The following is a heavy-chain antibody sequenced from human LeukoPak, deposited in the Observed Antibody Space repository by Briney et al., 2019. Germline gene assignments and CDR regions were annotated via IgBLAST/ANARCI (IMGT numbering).Heavy chain of an antibody. CDR2: IWFDGSNK. CDR3: ATDLGVATIPLRYYYAMDF. V-gene: IGHV3-33*01. J-gene: IGHJ6*02. Sequence: PGRSLRLSCAASGSTFSSYGMYWVRQAPGKGLEWVAVIWFDGSNKYYADSVEGRFTISSDNANNALYQQINSLRAEDNAIYYCATDLGVATIPLRYYYAMDFGGQGTTVTVSS. CDR1: GSTFSSYG. D-gene: IGHD5-24*01.